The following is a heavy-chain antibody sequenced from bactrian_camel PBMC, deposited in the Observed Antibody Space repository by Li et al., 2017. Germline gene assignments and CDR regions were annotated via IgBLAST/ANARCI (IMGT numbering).Heavy chain of an antibody. CDR2: IYNGLGNT. J-gene: IGHJ6*01. CDR3: AVEGTGGYCPPGSLPNGY. CDR1: LNPGDTYC. V-gene: IGHV3S1*01. Sequence: HVQLVESGGGSVQTGGSLRLSSAASLNPGDTYCLGWFRQAPGKEREGVAAIYNGLGNTYYADSVKGRFTITQDNAKNTVYLQMNSLKTEDSAMYYCAVEGTGGYCPPGSLPNGYWDRGTQVTVS. D-gene: IGHD7*01.